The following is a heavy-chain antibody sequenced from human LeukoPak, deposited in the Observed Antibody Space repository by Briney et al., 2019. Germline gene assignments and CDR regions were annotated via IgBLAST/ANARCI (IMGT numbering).Heavy chain of an antibody. CDR2: ISSSSSYI. CDR3: ARVDYDSSGYYFDY. V-gene: IGHV3-21*01. Sequence: GGSLRLSRAASGFTFSSYSMNWVRQAPGKGLEWVSSISSSSSYIYYADSVKGRFTISRDNAKNSLYLQMNSLRAEDTAVYYCARVDYDSSGYYFDYWGQGTLVTVSS. CDR1: GFTFSSYS. J-gene: IGHJ4*02. D-gene: IGHD3-22*01.